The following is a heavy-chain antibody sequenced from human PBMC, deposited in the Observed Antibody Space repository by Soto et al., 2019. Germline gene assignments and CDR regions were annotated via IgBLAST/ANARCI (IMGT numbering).Heavy chain of an antibody. CDR1: GGTFSNYA. CDR3: AKDGGADGYFGNWLDP. J-gene: IGHJ5*02. D-gene: IGHD5-12*01. Sequence: QVQLVQSGAEVKKPGSSVKVSCKASGGTFSNYAITWVRQAPGQGFGWVTRTIPIFGTTNVEKKFQGRVTVTADESTTTAYMELSGLRSDDTAVYYCAKDGGADGYFGNWLDPWGQGTQVTVSS. CDR2: TIPIFGTT. V-gene: IGHV1-69*15.